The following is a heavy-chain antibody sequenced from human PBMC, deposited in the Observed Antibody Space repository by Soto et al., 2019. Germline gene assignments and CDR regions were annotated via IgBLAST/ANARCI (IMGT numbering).Heavy chain of an antibody. CDR3: ARSLTRMRGFLFGY. CDR1: GYIFSSYW. D-gene: IGHD4-17*01. CDR2: IYPGDSDT. Sequence: GESLKISCKGSGYIFSSYWIGWVRLMSGKGLEWMGVIYPGDSDTRYSPSFQGQVTISADKSISTAYLQWSSLKASDAAMYYRARSLTRMRGFLFGYWGLGTLVTVSS. J-gene: IGHJ4*02. V-gene: IGHV5-51*01.